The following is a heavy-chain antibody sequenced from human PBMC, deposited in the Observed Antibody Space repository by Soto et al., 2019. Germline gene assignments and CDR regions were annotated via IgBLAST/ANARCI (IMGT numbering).Heavy chain of an antibody. V-gene: IGHV3-23*01. CDR1: RFDFSSYE. J-gene: IGHJ4*02. CDR3: ARGGGYCTPTSCAIDS. Sequence: GGSLRLSCVASRFDFSSYEMSWVRQAAGKGLEWVSRVSLTGDRTNYAGSVKGRFTVSRDNFKNALYLEMDSRRPDDTAIYYCARGGGYCTPTSCAIDSRGRGTPVTVSS. CDR2: VSLTGDRT. D-gene: IGHD2-8*01.